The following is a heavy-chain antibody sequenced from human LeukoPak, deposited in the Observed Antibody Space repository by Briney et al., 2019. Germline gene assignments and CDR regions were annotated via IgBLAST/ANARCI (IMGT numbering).Heavy chain of an antibody. CDR2: VSSDGSID. V-gene: IGHV3-30*03. Sequence: PGRSLRLSCAASGFTFSNYGMHWVRQAPAKGLEWVAVVSSDGSIDYYADSLRGRFTVSRDNSKNTMFLQFNTLRPEDTAVYYCARDPYSGNYGNYYYYYMDVWGKGTTVTISS. CDR1: GFTFSNYG. D-gene: IGHD1-26*01. CDR3: ARDPYSGNYGNYYYYYMDV. J-gene: IGHJ6*03.